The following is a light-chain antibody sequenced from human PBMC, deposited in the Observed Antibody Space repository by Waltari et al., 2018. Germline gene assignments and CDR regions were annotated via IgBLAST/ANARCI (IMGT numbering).Light chain of an antibody. J-gene: IGKJ5*01. CDR3: MQALQTPIT. CDR1: QSLLQTNGYNY. Sequence: DLVMTQCPLSLHVTHGEPASISCRSSQSLLQTNGYNYLDWYLQKPGQSPQVLIYLGSNRASGVPDRFSGSGSGTDFTLKISRVEAEDVGVYYCMQALQTPITFGQGTRLEIK. CDR2: LGS. V-gene: IGKV2-28*01.